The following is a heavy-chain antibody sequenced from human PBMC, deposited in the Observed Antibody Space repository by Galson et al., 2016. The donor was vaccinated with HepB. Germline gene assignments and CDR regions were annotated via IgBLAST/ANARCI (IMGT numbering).Heavy chain of an antibody. CDR1: GFTFSIYA. CDR2: ISGSGGTT. CDR3: AKDIMRSYYSDYVMDV. V-gene: IGHV3-23*01. J-gene: IGHJ6*02. Sequence: SLRLSCAASGFTFSIYAMRWVRQAXXKGLXXISVISGSGGTTYYADSVKGRFTISRDNSKKTLYLQMNSLRAEDTAVYFCAKDIMRSYYSDYVMDVWGQGATVTVSS.